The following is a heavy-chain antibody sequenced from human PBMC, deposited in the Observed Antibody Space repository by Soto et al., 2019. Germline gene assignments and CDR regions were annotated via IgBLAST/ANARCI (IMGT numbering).Heavy chain of an antibody. CDR3: ARDEPITGTTPLYYYGMDV. J-gene: IGHJ6*02. V-gene: IGHV1-2*04. D-gene: IGHD1-20*01. CDR2: INPNSGGT. CDR1: GYTLTGYY. Sequence: ASVKVSCKASGYTLTGYYMHWVRQAPGQGLEWMGWINPNSGGTNYAQQFQGWVTMTRDTSISTAYMELIRLRSEDTAVYYCARDEPITGTTPLYYYGMDVWGQGTTVTVSS.